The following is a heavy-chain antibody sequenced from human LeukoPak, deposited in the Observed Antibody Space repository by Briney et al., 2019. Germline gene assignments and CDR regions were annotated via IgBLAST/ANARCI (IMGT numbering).Heavy chain of an antibody. CDR2: IYHSGST. Sequence: SGTLSLTCAVSGGSISSSNWWSWVRQPPGKGLEWIGEIYHSGSTNYNPSLKSRVTISVDKSKNQFSLKLSSVTAADTAVYYCARDLSGGSKSFDYWGQGTLVTVSS. D-gene: IGHD2-15*01. V-gene: IGHV4-4*02. CDR1: GGSISSSNW. CDR3: ARDLSGGSKSFDY. J-gene: IGHJ4*02.